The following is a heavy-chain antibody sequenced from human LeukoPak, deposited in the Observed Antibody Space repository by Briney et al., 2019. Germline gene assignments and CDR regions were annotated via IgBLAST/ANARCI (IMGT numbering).Heavy chain of an antibody. Sequence: PGGSLRLSCAASGLTFSNYAMMWLRQAPGKGLEWVANIKQDGGEKYYVDSVKGRFTISRDNAKNSLYLQMNSLRAEDTAVYYCARDRHDYTHYFDYWGQGTLVTVSS. V-gene: IGHV3-7*01. CDR3: ARDRHDYTHYFDY. CDR2: IKQDGGEK. J-gene: IGHJ4*02. D-gene: IGHD4-11*01. CDR1: GLTFSNYA.